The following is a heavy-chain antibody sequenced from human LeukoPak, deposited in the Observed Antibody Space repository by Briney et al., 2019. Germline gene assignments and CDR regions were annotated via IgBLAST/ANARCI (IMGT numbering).Heavy chain of an antibody. D-gene: IGHD3-22*01. CDR1: GFTFSSYW. CDR2: IKSDGST. CDR3: ARAPSEIGGYYPEYFRH. V-gene: IGHV3-74*01. Sequence: PGGSLRLCCAASGFTFSSYWMHWVRQAPGKGLVWVSRIKSDGSTNYADSVKGRFTISRDNAKNTLSLQMNSLRAEDTGVYYCARAPSEIGGYYPEYFRHWGQGTLVTVSS. J-gene: IGHJ1*01.